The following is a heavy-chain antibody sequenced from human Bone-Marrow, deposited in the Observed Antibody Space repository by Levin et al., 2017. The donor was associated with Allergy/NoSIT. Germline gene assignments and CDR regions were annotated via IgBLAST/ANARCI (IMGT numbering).Heavy chain of an antibody. J-gene: IGHJ6*03. CDR2: FIPVLDIG. CDR3: ARDGLKLRRDYFYYMDV. V-gene: IGHV1-69*04. D-gene: IGHD4/OR15-4a*01. Sequence: KISCKASGGTFSSYTISWVRQAPGQGLEWMGRFIPVLDIGNYAQKFQGRVSLTADKSTSTAYMELSSLTSEDTAVYFCARDGLKLRRDYFYYMDVWGKGTTVTVSS. CDR1: GGTFSSYT.